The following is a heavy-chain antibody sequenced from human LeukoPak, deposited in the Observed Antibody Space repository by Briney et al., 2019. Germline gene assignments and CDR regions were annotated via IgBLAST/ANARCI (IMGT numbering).Heavy chain of an antibody. CDR3: AMNWNCDY. J-gene: IGHJ4*02. V-gene: IGHV3-64*04. CDR1: GFTFSNYA. Sequence: PGGSLRLSCSASGFTFSNYAMAWVRQAPGKGLEYVSAISNNGASTYYADSVKGRLTISRDNSKSTLYLQMNSLRAEDTAVYYCAMNWNCDYWGQGTLVTVSS. CDR2: ISNNGAST. D-gene: IGHD1-1*01.